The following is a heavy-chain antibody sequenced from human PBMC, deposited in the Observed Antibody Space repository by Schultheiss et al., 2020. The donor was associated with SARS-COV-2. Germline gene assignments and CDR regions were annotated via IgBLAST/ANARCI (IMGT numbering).Heavy chain of an antibody. Sequence: SETLSLTCAVYGGSFSGYYWSWIRQPPGKGLEWIGSIYYSGSTYYNPSLKSRVTISVDTSKNQFSLKLSSVTAADTAVYYCARVMTTVSAYDYWGQGTLVTVSS. V-gene: IGHV4-34*09. CDR2: IYYSGST. J-gene: IGHJ4*02. CDR1: GGSFSGYY. D-gene: IGHD4-17*01. CDR3: ARVMTTVSAYDY.